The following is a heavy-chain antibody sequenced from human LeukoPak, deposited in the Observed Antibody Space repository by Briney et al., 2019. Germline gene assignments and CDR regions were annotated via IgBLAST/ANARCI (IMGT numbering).Heavy chain of an antibody. J-gene: IGHJ4*02. D-gene: IGHD3-10*01. CDR2: ISYDGSNK. CDR1: GFTFSSYA. CDR3: ARDLGYYGSGSYYSVFDY. V-gene: IGHV3-30*04. Sequence: QAGGSLRLSCAASGFTFSSYAMHWVRQAPGKGLEWVAVISYDGSNKYYADSVRGRFTISRDNSKNTLHLQMNSLRAEDTAVYYCARDLGYYGSGSYYSVFDYWGQGTLVTVSS.